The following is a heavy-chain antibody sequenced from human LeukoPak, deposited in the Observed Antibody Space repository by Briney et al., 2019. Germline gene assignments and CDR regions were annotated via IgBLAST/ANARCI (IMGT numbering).Heavy chain of an antibody. V-gene: IGHV1-24*01. J-gene: IGHJ5*02. CDR1: GYALTELS. CDR3: ATMGVVPAAIRDWFDP. Sequence: GASVKVSCKVSGYALTELSMHWVRQAPGKGLEWMGGFDPEDGETIYAQKFQGRVTMTEDTSTDTAYMELSSLRSEDTAVYYCATMGVVPAAIRDWFDPWGQGTLVTVSS. CDR2: FDPEDGET. D-gene: IGHD2-2*01.